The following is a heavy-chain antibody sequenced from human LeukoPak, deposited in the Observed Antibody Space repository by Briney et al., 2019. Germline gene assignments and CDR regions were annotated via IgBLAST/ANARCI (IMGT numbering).Heavy chain of an antibody. CDR1: GFTFSSYA. D-gene: IGHD3-10*01. CDR2: ISYDGSNK. V-gene: IGHV3-30*04. CDR3: ARAKGTHDAFDT. Sequence: GGSLRLSCAASGFTFSSYAMHWVRQAPGKGLEWVAVISYDGSNKYYADSVKGRFTISRDNSKNTLYLQMNSLRAEDTAVYYCARAKGTHDAFDTWGQGTMVTVSS. J-gene: IGHJ3*02.